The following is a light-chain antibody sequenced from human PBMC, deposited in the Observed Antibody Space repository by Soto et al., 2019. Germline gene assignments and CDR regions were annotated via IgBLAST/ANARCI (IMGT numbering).Light chain of an antibody. J-gene: IGKJ1*01. CDR1: QSISSW. CDR2: KAS. Sequence: DIQMTQSPSTLSASVGDRVTITCRASQSISSWLAWYQQKPGKAPKLLIYKASTLQSGVPSRFSGSGSGTEFTLAISSLQPDDSATYYCQQYNDTSTFGQGTKVDIK. V-gene: IGKV1-5*03. CDR3: QQYNDTST.